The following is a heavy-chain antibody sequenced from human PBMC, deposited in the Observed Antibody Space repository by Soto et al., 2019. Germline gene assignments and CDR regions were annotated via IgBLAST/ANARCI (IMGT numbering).Heavy chain of an antibody. V-gene: IGHV3-30*03. CDR2: ISYDGSNK. J-gene: IGHJ4*02. CDR1: GFTFSSYG. CDR3: ASVTYYGDYSIHY. D-gene: IGHD4-17*01. Sequence: PVGSLRLSCAASGFTFSSYGMHWVRQAPGKGLEWVAVISYDGSNKYYADSVKGRFTISRDNSKNTLYLQMNSLRAEDTAVYYCASVTYYGDYSIHYSGPGTLVTVYS.